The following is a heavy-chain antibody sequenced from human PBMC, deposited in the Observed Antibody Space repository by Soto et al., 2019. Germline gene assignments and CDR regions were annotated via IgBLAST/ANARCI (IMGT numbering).Heavy chain of an antibody. J-gene: IGHJ3*02. V-gene: IGHV1-69*13. CDR2: IIPIFGTA. CDR3: ASLFIAAALNAFDI. D-gene: IGHD6-13*01. Sequence: ASVKVSCKASGGTFSSYAISWVRQAPGQGLEWMGGIIPIFGTANYAQKFQGRVTITADESTSTAYMELSSLRSEDTAVYYCASLFIAAALNAFDIWGQGTMVTVSS. CDR1: GGTFSSYA.